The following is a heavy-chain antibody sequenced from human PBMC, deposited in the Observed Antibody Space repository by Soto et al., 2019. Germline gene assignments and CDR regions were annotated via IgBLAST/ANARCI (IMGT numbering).Heavy chain of an antibody. CDR2: ISSSSSYI. V-gene: IGHV3-21*01. Sequence: GSLRLSCAGSGFPFNNAWMTWVRQAPGKGLEWVSSISSSSSYIYYADSVKGRFTISRDNAKNSLYLQMNSLRAEDTAVYYCARVLGVGATHPFDYWGQGTLVTVSS. CDR1: GFPFNNAW. D-gene: IGHD1-26*01. CDR3: ARVLGVGATHPFDY. J-gene: IGHJ4*02.